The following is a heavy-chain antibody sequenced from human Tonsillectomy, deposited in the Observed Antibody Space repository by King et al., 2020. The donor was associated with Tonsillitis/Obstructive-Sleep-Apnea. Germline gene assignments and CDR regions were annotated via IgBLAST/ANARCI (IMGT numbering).Heavy chain of an antibody. CDR1: GFTFSSYG. Sequence: QPVQSGGGVVQPGRSLRLSCAASGFTFSSYGMHWVRQAPGKGLEWVAFIWYDGSNKFYADSVKGRFTISRDNSKNTLYLQMNSLRAEDTAVYYCARDGQSSSAWSSDYWGQGTLVTVSS. CDR3: ARDGQSSSAWSSDY. V-gene: IGHV3-33*01. D-gene: IGHD6-19*01. J-gene: IGHJ4*02. CDR2: IWYDGSNK.